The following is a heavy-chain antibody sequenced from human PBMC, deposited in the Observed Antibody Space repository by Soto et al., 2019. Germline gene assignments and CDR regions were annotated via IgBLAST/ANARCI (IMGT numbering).Heavy chain of an antibody. J-gene: IGHJ3*02. CDR1: GFTFSSYS. D-gene: IGHD6-19*01. CDR3: ARRGVAVAQLPDAFDI. Sequence: WGSLRLSCAASGFTFSSYSMNWCRQAPGKGLEWVSSISSSSSSYIYYADSVKGRFTISRDNAKNSLYLQMNSLRAEDTAVYYCARRGVAVAQLPDAFDIWGQGTMVTVSS. CDR2: ISSSSSSYI. V-gene: IGHV3-21*01.